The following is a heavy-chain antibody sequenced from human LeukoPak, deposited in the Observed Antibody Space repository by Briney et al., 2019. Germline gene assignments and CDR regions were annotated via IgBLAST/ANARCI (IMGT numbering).Heavy chain of an antibody. Sequence: SETLSLTCTVSGCSISSHYWSWIRQPPGKGLEWIGYISYSGSTNYNPSLKSRVTISVDTSKNQFSLRLSSVTAADTAVYYCATLNGDYAFDYRGQGTLVTVSS. V-gene: IGHV4-59*11. CDR2: ISYSGST. CDR1: GCSISSHY. CDR3: ATLNGDYAFDY. D-gene: IGHD4-17*01. J-gene: IGHJ4*02.